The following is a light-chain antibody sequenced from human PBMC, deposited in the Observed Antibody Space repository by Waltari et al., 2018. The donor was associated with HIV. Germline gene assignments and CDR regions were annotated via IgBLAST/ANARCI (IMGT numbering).Light chain of an antibody. CDR2: EVT. V-gene: IGLV2-23*02. J-gene: IGLJ2*01. CDR1: SSHAGNYNL. CDR3: CSYAASRSVV. Sequence: QSALAQPASVSDSPGQSITISCTGTSSHAGNYNLVPWYQQHPGKVPKLIIYEVTKRPSGVSNRFSGSKSGNTASLTISGLQAEDEADYYCCSYAASRSVVFGGGTKLTVL.